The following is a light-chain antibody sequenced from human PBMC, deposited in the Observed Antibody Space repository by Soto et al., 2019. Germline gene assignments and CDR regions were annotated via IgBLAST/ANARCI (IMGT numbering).Light chain of an antibody. CDR3: MQALHTPHT. Sequence: EIVMTQSPLSLPVTPGEPASISCRSSQSLLHSNGYNYLDWYLQKPGQSPQLLIYLGSNRSSGVPDRFSGSGSGTDFTRKISRVEADDVGVYYCMQALHTPHTVGEGNKLEIK. CDR1: QSLLHSNGYNY. J-gene: IGKJ2*01. CDR2: LGS. V-gene: IGKV2-28*01.